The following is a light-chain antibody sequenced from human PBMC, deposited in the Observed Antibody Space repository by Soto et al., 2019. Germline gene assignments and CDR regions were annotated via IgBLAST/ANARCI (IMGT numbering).Light chain of an antibody. Sequence: DIQMTQSPSSLSASVGDRVTMTCRASQGISNSLAWWQQKPGKVPKLLIYAASTLQSGVPSRFSGRASGTDFTLTISSLQPEDIATYYCQKYNSAPWTFGQGTKVEIK. CDR1: QGISNS. CDR2: AAS. V-gene: IGKV1-27*01. J-gene: IGKJ1*01. CDR3: QKYNSAPWT.